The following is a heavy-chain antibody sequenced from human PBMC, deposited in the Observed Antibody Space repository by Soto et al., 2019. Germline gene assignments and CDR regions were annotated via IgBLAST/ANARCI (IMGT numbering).Heavy chain of an antibody. CDR3: ARHGGDGYKSPFDY. V-gene: IGHV5-51*01. CDR2: IYPGDSDT. D-gene: IGHD5-12*01. J-gene: IGHJ4*02. Sequence: PGESLRTSCKDSGYSFPGYCIGWLRHIRGKGLEWMGIIYPGDSDTRYSPSFQGQVTISADKSISTAYLQWSSLKASDTAMYYCARHGGDGYKSPFDYWGQGTLVTVSS. CDR1: GYSFPGYC.